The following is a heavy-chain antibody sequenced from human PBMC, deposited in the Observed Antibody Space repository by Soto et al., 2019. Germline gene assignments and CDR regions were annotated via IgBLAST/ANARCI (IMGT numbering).Heavy chain of an antibody. CDR3: ARERGVLLWFGEPWFDP. J-gene: IGHJ5*02. D-gene: IGHD3-10*01. V-gene: IGHV4-34*01. CDR2: INHSGST. Sequence: QVQLQQWGAGLLKPSETLSLTCAVYGGSFSGYYWSWIRQPPGKGLESIGEINHSGSTNYNPSLKSRVTISVDTSKNQFSLKLSSVTAADTAVYYCARERGVLLWFGEPWFDPWGQGTLVTVSS. CDR1: GGSFSGYY.